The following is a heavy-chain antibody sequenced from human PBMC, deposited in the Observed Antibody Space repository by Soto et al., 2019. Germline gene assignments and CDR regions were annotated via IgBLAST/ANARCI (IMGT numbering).Heavy chain of an antibody. D-gene: IGHD3-10*01. V-gene: IGHV3-23*01. J-gene: IGHJ6*03. Sequence: HPGGSLRLSCAASGFTFSSYAMSWVRQAPGKGLEWVSAISGSGGSTYYADSVKGRFTISRDNAKNTLYLQMNSLRAEDTAVYYCATRGEKEKLWFGEFYYYMDLWGKGTTVTVSS. CDR3: ATRGEKEKLWFGEFYYYMDL. CDR1: GFTFSSYA. CDR2: ISGSGGST.